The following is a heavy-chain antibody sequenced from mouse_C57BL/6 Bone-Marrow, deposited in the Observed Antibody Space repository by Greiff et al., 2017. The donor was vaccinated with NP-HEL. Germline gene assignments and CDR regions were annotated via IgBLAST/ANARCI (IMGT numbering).Heavy chain of an antibody. Sequence: VQLQQSGPELVKPGASVKMSCKASGYTFTDYNMHWVKQSPGQSLEWIGYINPNNGGTSYNQQFTGTATLPVTKSSRTAYMELRRLTSEESAVYYCERGGLRRLYAMDYWGQGTSVTVSS. CDR3: ERGGLRRLYAMDY. J-gene: IGHJ4*01. D-gene: IGHD2-4*01. CDR2: INPNNGGT. V-gene: IGHV1-22*01. CDR1: GYTFTDYN.